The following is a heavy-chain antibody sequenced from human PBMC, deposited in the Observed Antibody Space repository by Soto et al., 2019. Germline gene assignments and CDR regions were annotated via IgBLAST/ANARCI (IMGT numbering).Heavy chain of an antibody. CDR3: ARSNDRITGTSDWYFDL. CDR1: GFTFSSYG. D-gene: IGHD1-7*01. J-gene: IGHJ2*01. CDR2: IWYDGSNK. Sequence: GGSLRLSCAASGFTFSSYGMHWVRQAPGKGLEWVAVIWYDGSNKYYADSVKGRFTISRDNSKNTLYLQMNSLRAEDTAVYYCARSNDRITGTSDWYFDLWGRGTLVTVSS. V-gene: IGHV3-33*01.